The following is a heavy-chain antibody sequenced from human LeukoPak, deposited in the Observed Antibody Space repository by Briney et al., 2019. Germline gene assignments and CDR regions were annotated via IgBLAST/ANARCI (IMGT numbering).Heavy chain of an antibody. Sequence: GASVKVSSKASGYTFTSYDINWVRHPTGQGLEWMGWMNPNSGNTGYAQKCQGRVTMTRNTSINTAYMELSSLRSEDTAVYYCARSSIVEMAHDYWGQGTLVTVSP. CDR2: MNPNSGNT. CDR1: GYTFTSYD. J-gene: IGHJ4*02. CDR3: ARSSIVEMAHDY. D-gene: IGHD5-24*01. V-gene: IGHV1-8*01.